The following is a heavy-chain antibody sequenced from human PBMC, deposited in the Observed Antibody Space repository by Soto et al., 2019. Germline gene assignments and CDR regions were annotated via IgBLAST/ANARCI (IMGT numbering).Heavy chain of an antibody. V-gene: IGHV4-34*12. CDR3: ASYGPDSGASHYFFRY. CDR2: IFHSGAT. CDR1: GGSFNDYY. D-gene: IGHD2-21*01. Sequence: PSETLSLTCAVYGGSFNDYYWTWLRQPPGERLEWIGEIFHSGATNYNPSLKSRVAISTDMSKNQFSLKLNSVTAADTAVYYCASYGPDSGASHYFFRYWGQGALVTVSS. J-gene: IGHJ4*02.